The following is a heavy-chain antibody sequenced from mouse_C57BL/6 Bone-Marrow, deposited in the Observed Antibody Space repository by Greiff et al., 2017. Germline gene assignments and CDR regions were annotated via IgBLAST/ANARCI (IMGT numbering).Heavy chain of an antibody. V-gene: IGHV14-3*01. CDR1: GFNIKNSY. CDR3: ARAHGYNRYFDV. D-gene: IGHD2-2*01. CDR2: IDPANGNT. J-gene: IGHJ1*03. Sequence: EVKLQQSVAELVRPGASVKLSCTASGFNIKNSYMHWVKQRPEQGLEWIGRIDPANGNTKYAPKFQGKATITADTSSNTAYLQLSSLTSEGTAIYYCARAHGYNRYFDVWGTGTTVTVSS.